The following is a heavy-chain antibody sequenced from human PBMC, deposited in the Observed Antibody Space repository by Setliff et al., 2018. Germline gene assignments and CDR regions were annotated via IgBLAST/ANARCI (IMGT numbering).Heavy chain of an antibody. CDR2: ISPSSFFI. Sequence: GGSLRLSCAASGFTFSSYWMAWVRQAPGKGLEWVSSISPSSFFIYYTDSVKGRFTISRDNAKNSLYLHMNSLRAEDTAVYYCARASLGKFGSAVEYFHHWGQGTLVTVSS. CDR3: ARASLGKFGSAVEYFHH. V-gene: IGHV3-21*01. D-gene: IGHD2-15*01. CDR1: GFTFSSYW. J-gene: IGHJ1*01.